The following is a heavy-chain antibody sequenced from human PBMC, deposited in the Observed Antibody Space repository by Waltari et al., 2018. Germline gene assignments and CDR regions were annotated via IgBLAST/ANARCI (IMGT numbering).Heavy chain of an antibody. V-gene: IGHV7-4-1*02. CDR3: ARDSSGPPFYYYYGMDV. CDR1: GYTFTSYA. D-gene: IGHD6-19*01. J-gene: IGHJ6*02. Sequence: QVQLVQSGSELKKPGASVKVSCKASGYTFTSYAMNWVRQAPGQGLEWMGWINPNTGNPTYAQGSTGRFVFSLDTSGSTAYLQISSLKAEDTAVYYCARDSSGPPFYYYYGMDVWGQGTTVTVSS. CDR2: INPNTGNP.